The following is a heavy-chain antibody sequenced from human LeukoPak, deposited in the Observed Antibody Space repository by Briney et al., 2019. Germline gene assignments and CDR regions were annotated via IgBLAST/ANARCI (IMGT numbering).Heavy chain of an antibody. CDR3: ARRGNWGSPFDY. Sequence: SETLSLTCTVSGGSISSSSYYWSWIRQPPGKGLEWIGYIYYSGSTNYNPSLKSRVTISVDTSKNQFSLKLSSVTAADTAVYYCARRGNWGSPFDYWGQGTLVTVSS. CDR2: IYYSGST. V-gene: IGHV4-61*05. J-gene: IGHJ4*02. D-gene: IGHD7-27*01. CDR1: GGSISSSSYY.